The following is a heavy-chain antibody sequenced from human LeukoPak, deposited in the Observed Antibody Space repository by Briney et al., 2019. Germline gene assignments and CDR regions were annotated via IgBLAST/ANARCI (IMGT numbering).Heavy chain of an antibody. J-gene: IGHJ6*03. V-gene: IGHV4-34*01. Sequence: SETLSLTCAVYGGSFSGYYWSWIRQPPGKGLEWIGEINHSGSTNYNPSLKSRVTISVDTSKNQFSLKLSSVTAADTAVYYCATIFRGNRYHYYMDVWGKGTTVTVSS. CDR2: INHSGST. D-gene: IGHD3-10*01. CDR1: GGSFSGYY. CDR3: ATIFRGNRYHYYMDV.